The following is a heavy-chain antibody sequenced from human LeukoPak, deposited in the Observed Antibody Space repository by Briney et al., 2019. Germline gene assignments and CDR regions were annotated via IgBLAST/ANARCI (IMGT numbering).Heavy chain of an antibody. J-gene: IGHJ4*02. V-gene: IGHV4-4*02. CDR1: GGSTSSTNW. CDR3: ARVGRWELLLDY. D-gene: IGHD1-26*01. Sequence: PSETLSLTCAVSGGSTSSTNWWWSWVRQPPGKGLEWIGEIYHSGITNYNPSLKSRVTISVDRSKNQFSLKLSSVTAADTAVYYCARVGRWELLLDYWGQGTLVTVSS. CDR2: IYHSGIT.